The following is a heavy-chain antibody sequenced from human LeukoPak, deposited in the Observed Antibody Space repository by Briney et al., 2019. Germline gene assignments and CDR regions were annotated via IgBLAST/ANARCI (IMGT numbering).Heavy chain of an antibody. CDR1: GGSVSSGSDF. Sequence: SETLSLTCTVSGGSVSSGSDFWSWLRQPPGKGLERIGHIYYTGATNYNPSLSSRVTISLDTSKNQFSLKLNSVTAADTAVYYCAVLWLGGLYSWLDPWGQGHLVTVSS. CDR3: AVLWLGGLYSWLDP. J-gene: IGHJ5*01. D-gene: IGHD3-10*01. V-gene: IGHV4-61*01. CDR2: IYYTGAT.